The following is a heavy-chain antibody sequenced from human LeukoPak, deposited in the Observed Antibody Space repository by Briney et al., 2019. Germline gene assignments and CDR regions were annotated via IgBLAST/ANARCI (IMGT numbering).Heavy chain of an antibody. D-gene: IGHD2-21*02. CDR3: ARVRVVTATAGYYYFDY. Sequence: TPSETLSLTCTVSGGSISSYYWSWIRQPPGKGLEWIGYIYYSGSTNYNPSLKSRVTISVDTSKNQFSLKLSSVTAADTAVYYCARVRVVTATAGYYYFDYWGQGTLVTVSS. CDR1: GGSISSYY. CDR2: IYYSGST. J-gene: IGHJ4*02. V-gene: IGHV4-59*08.